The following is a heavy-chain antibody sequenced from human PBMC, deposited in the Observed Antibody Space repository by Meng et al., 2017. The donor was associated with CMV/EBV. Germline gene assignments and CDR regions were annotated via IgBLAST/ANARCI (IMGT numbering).Heavy chain of an antibody. CDR2: ISHSGNT. J-gene: IGHJ4*02. CDR3: ARSPGFWSLDY. Sequence: SETLSLTCAVSGGSINNSLWWSWVRQPPGKGLEWIGEISHSGNTKYNPSLQSRVTISADKTKNDFSLKLTSMTAADTGVYFCARSPGFWSLDYWGQGTLVTVSS. D-gene: IGHD2-8*02. CDR1: GGSINNSLW. V-gene: IGHV4-4*02.